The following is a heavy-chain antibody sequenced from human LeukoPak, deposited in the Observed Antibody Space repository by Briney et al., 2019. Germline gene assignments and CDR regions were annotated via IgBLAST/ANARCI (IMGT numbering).Heavy chain of an antibody. CDR3: EREQGDILTGYSDP. CDR2: VYTSGST. J-gene: IGHJ5*02. D-gene: IGHD3-9*01. CDR1: GGSISIYY. Sequence: SSETLSLTCTVSGGSISIYYWSWIRQPAGKGLEWIGRVYTSGSTNYNPSLKSRVTMSVDTSKNQFSLKLSSVTAADTAVYYCEREQGDILTGYSDPWGQGTLVTVSS. V-gene: IGHV4-4*07.